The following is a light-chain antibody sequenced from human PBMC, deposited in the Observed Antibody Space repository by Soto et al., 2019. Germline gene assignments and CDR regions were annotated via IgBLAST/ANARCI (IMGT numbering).Light chain of an antibody. Sequence: QSVLTQPASVSGSLGQSITISCTGTTRDIAGYNYISWYQQLPGKAPKLMIYQVTIRPSGISNRFSGSKSGNTASLTISGLQAEDEADYYCSLYTTASTYVFGTGTKVTVL. J-gene: IGLJ1*01. CDR3: SLYTTASTYV. CDR2: QVT. V-gene: IGLV2-14*01. CDR1: TRDIAGYNY.